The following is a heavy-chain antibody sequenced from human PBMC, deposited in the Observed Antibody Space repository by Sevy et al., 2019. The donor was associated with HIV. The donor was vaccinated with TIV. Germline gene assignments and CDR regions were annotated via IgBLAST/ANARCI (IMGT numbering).Heavy chain of an antibody. V-gene: IGHV3-66*01. D-gene: IGHD5-18*01. Sequence: GGSLRLSCAASGFPVSSNYMSWVRQAPGKGLEWVSVIYSDGSTYHADSVKGRFAISRDNSKNTLYLQMNSLRVEDTVVYYCARGKSGYGYGLDYWGQGTLVTVSS. J-gene: IGHJ4*02. CDR2: IYSDGST. CDR1: GFPVSSNY. CDR3: ARGKSGYGYGLDY.